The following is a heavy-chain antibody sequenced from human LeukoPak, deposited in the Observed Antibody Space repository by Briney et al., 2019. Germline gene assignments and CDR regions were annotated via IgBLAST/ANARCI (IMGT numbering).Heavy chain of an antibody. J-gene: IGHJ6*04. CDR3: ARVGSGYSSSWYENYYYGMDV. Sequence: PGRSLRLSCAASGFTFSSYAMHWVRQAPGKGLEWVAVISYDGSNKYYADSVKGRFTISRDNSKNTLYLQMNSLRAEDTAVYYCARVGSGYSSSWYENYYYGMDVWGKGTTVTVSS. CDR2: ISYDGSNK. V-gene: IGHV3-30-3*01. D-gene: IGHD6-13*01. CDR1: GFTFSSYA.